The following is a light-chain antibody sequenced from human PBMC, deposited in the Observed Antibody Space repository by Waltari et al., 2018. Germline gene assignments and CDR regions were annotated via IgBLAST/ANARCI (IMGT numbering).Light chain of an antibody. J-gene: IGLJ2*01. Sequence: QAVVTQEPSLTVSPGGTVTLNCYSRTGAFPSGHYPDWVQQKPGQAPRTLIYDTSDKHSWTPARFAGSLLGGKAALTLSGAQPEDEAEYYCLLSYSDTRVVGGGTKLTVL. CDR3: LLSYSDTRV. CDR2: DTS. CDR1: TGAFPSGHY. V-gene: IGLV7-46*01.